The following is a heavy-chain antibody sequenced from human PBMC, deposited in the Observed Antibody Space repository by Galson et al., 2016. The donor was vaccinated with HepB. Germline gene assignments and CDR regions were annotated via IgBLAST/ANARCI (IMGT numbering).Heavy chain of an antibody. CDR2: ISGDDDT. D-gene: IGHD4-17*01. CDR3: AHWLYGDYDS. CDR1: GITFRKYG. J-gene: IGHJ5*01. V-gene: IGHV3-23*01. Sequence: SLRLSCAASGITFRKYGMSWVRQAPGKGLEWVSGISGDDDTYYADSVKGRFNISRDKSKTTVYLQMNNLRAEDTALYYCAHWLYGDYDSWGQGTLVTVSS.